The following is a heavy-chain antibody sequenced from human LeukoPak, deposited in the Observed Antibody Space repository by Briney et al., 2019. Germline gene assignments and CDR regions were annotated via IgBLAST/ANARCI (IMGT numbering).Heavy chain of an antibody. CDR3: ARPARSGPGITGFDY. J-gene: IGHJ4*02. V-gene: IGHV3-53*01. Sequence: GGSLRLSCAASGFTVSSNYMSWVRQAPGKGLEWVSVIYSGGSTYYADSVKGRFAISRDNSKNTLYLQMNSLRAEDAAVYYCARPARSGPGITGFDYWGQGTLVTVSS. CDR2: IYSGGST. CDR1: GFTVSSNY. D-gene: IGHD2-8*02.